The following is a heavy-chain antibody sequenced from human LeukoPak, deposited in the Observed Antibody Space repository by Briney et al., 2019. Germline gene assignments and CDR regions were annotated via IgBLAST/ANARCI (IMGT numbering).Heavy chain of an antibody. CDR2: ISSSGSTI. Sequence: GGSLRLSCAASGFTFSSYEMNWVRQAPGKGLEWVSYISSSGSTIYYADSVKGRFTTSRDNAKNSLYLQMNSLRAEDTAVYYCARDWVDGYNAFDIWGQGTMVTVSS. J-gene: IGHJ3*02. V-gene: IGHV3-48*03. D-gene: IGHD5-24*01. CDR3: ARDWVDGYNAFDI. CDR1: GFTFSSYE.